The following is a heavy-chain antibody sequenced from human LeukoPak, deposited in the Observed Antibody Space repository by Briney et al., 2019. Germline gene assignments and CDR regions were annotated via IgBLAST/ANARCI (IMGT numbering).Heavy chain of an antibody. J-gene: IGHJ4*02. CDR1: RITFRNAW. Sequence: GGSLRLSCAVARITFRNAWPSWVRQAPGKGLEWVGRIKSKSEGGGTEYAAPVKGRFTISRDDSRNSLFLQMNSLRVDDTAVYYCATGIVTGTAHWGQGTLVTVSP. D-gene: IGHD1-20*01. CDR3: ATGIVTGTAH. V-gene: IGHV3-15*01. CDR2: IKSKSEGGGT.